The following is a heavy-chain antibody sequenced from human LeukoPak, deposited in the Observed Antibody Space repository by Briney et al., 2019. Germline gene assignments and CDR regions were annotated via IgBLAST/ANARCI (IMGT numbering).Heavy chain of an antibody. CDR1: GGTFSSYA. CDR2: VIPIFGTA. CDR3: TRISSSSWSGYYFDY. D-gene: IGHD6-13*01. Sequence: ASVKLSCKASGGTFSSYAISWVRQAPGQGLEWMGWVIPIFGTANYAQKFQGRVTITADESTSTAYMELSSLRSEDTAVYYCTRISSSSWSGYYFDYWGQGTLVTVSS. J-gene: IGHJ4*02. V-gene: IGHV1-69*13.